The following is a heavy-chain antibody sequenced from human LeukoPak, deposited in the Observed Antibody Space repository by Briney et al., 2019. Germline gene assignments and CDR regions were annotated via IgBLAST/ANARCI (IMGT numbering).Heavy chain of an antibody. CDR1: GYTFTGYY. V-gene: IGHV1-2*02. D-gene: IGHD3-10*01. CDR2: INPNSGGT. CDR3: ARSRMVRGVMSWFDP. Sequence: GASVKVSCKASGYTFTGYYMHWVRQAAGQGLEWIGWINPNSGGTNYAQKFQGRVTMTRDTSISTAYMELSRLRSDDTAVYYCARSRMVRGVMSWFDPWGQGTLVTVSS. J-gene: IGHJ5*02.